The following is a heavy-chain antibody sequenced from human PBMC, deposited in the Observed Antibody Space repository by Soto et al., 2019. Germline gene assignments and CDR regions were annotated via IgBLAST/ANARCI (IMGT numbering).Heavy chain of an antibody. Sequence: QVQLQESGPGLVKPSQTLSLTCTVSGGSISSGGYYWSWIPQHPGKGLEWSGYIDYSGSTYYSQSLNSRVTIAVDTSKNQFSLKLSSVTDADTDVYYCARGLTGTPSDFDIGGQGTMVPDSS. CDR1: GGSISSGGYY. J-gene: IGHJ3*02. V-gene: IGHV4-31*03. CDR2: IDYSGST. D-gene: IGHD1-20*01. CDR3: ARGLTGTPSDFDI.